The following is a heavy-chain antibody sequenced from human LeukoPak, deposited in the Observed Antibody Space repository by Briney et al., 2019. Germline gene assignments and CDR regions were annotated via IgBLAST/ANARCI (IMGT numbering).Heavy chain of an antibody. Sequence: PGGSLRLSCAASGFTFSSYAMSWVRQAPGKGLEWVAVISYDGSNKYYADSVKGRFTISRDNSKNTLYLQMNSLRAEDTAVYYCAKAGYSSSWYYFDYWGQGTLVTVSS. V-gene: IGHV3-30*18. CDR3: AKAGYSSSWYYFDY. CDR2: ISYDGSNK. J-gene: IGHJ4*02. CDR1: GFTFSSYA. D-gene: IGHD6-13*01.